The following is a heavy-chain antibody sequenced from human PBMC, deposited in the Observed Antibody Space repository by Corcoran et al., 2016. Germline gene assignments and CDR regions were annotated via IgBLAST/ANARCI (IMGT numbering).Heavy chain of an antibody. Sequence: QVQLVQSGAEVKKPGASVKVSCKASGYTFTSYYMHWVRQAPGQGLEWMGIINPSGGSTSYAQKFQGRVTMTRDTSTSTVYMELSSLRSEDTAVYYWARERPVNGYSSGYGMGGWGQGTTVTVSS. CDR2: INPSGGST. D-gene: IGHD6-19*01. V-gene: IGHV1-46*01. J-gene: IGHJ6*02. CDR3: ARERPVNGYSSGYGMGG. CDR1: GYTFTSYY.